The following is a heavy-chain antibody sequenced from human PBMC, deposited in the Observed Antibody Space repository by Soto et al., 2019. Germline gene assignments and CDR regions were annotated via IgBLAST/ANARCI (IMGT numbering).Heavy chain of an antibody. D-gene: IGHD2-15*01. CDR2: INPNSGGT. CDR1: GYTFTGYY. Sequence: ASVKVSCKASGYTFTGYYMHWVRQAPGQGLEWMGWINPNSGGTNYAQKFQGWVTMTRDTSISTAYMELSRLRSDDTAVYYCARGCSGGSCYLDDAFDIWGQGTMVTVAS. CDR3: ARGCSGGSCYLDDAFDI. V-gene: IGHV1-2*04. J-gene: IGHJ3*02.